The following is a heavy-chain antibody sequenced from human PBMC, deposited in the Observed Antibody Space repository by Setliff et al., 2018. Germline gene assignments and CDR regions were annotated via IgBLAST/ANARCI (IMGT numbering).Heavy chain of an antibody. CDR3: AKVGWSYGMDV. CDR2: ISGSGGST. V-gene: IGHV3-23*01. J-gene: IGHJ6*02. CDR1: GFTFSSYA. D-gene: IGHD2-15*01. Sequence: GESPKISCAASGFTFSSYAISWVRQAPGKGLEWVSAISGSGGSTYYADSVKGRFTISRDNSKNTLYLQMNSLRAEDTAVYYCAKVGWSYGMDVWGQGTTVTVSS.